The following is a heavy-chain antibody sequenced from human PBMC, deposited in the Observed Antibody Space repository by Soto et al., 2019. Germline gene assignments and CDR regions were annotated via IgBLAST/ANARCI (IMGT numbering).Heavy chain of an antibody. V-gene: IGHV3-43*01. CDR2: ISWGGGST. CDR3: AKEAAAGIDY. Sequence: PGGSLRLSCAASGFTFDDYTMHWVRQAPGKGLEWVSLISWGGGSTYYADSVKGRFTISRDNSKNSLYLQMNSLRTEDTALYYCAKEAAAGIDYWGQGTLVTVS. D-gene: IGHD6-13*01. J-gene: IGHJ4*02. CDR1: GFTFDDYT.